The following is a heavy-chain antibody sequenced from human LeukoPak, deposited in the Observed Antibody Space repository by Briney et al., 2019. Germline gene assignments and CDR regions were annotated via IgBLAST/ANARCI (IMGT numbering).Heavy chain of an antibody. V-gene: IGHV4-39*07. CDR3: ARIIVVVPASRGFDP. D-gene: IGHD2-2*01. J-gene: IGHJ5*02. CDR1: GGSISSSSYY. CDR2: IYYSGST. Sequence: PSETLSLTCTVSGGSISSSSYYWSWIRQPPGKGLEWIGSIYYSGSTYYNPSLKSRVTISVDTSKNQFSLKLSSVTAADTAVYYCARIIVVVPASRGFDPWGQGTLVTVSS.